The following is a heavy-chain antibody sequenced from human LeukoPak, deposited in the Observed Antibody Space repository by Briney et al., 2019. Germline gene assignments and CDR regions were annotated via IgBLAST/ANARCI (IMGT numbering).Heavy chain of an antibody. D-gene: IGHD4-11*01. CDR3: AKAAYSNYVDYYYYYTDV. CDR2: ITGSGGNT. Sequence: GGSVSLSCAASGFTFSSYWMSWVRHPPGEGLECVSVITGSGGNTYHADSVKGRFTISRDNSKNTLYLQMHSLRAEDTAVYYCAKAAYSNYVDYYYYYTDVWGTGNTVTVSS. CDR1: GFTFSSYW. V-gene: IGHV3-23*01. J-gene: IGHJ6*03.